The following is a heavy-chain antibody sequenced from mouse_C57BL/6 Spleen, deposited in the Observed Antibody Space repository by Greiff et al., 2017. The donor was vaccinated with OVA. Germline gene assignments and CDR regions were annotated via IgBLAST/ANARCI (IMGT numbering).Heavy chain of an antibody. J-gene: IGHJ3*01. D-gene: IGHD2-4*01. Sequence: QVQLQQPGAELVRPGSSVKLSCKASGYTFTSYWMHWVKQRPIQGLEWIGNIDPSDSETHYNQKFKDKATLTVDKSSSTAYMQLSSLTSEGSAVYYCARGNYDYDVGAWFAYWGQGTLVTVSA. V-gene: IGHV1-52*01. CDR2: IDPSDSET. CDR3: ARGNYDYDVGAWFAY. CDR1: GYTFTSYW.